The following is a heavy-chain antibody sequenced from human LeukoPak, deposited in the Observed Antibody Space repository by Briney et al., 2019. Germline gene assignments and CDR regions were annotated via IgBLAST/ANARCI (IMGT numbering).Heavy chain of an antibody. D-gene: IGHD3-10*01. CDR3: ASHRRLYYYGSGTFQH. J-gene: IGHJ1*01. CDR1: GGSISSSSYY. CDR2: IYYSGST. V-gene: IGHV4-39*01. Sequence: SETLSLTCTVSGGSISSSSYYWGWIRQPPGKGLEWIGSIYYSGSTYYNPSLKSRVTISVDTSKNQFSLKLSSVTAADTAVYYCASHRRLYYYGSGTFQHWGQGTLVTVSS.